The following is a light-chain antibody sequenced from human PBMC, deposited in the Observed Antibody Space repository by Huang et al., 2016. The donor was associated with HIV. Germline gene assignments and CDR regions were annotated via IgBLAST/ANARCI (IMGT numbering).Light chain of an antibody. V-gene: IGKV3-15*01. CDR1: QSVTSN. Sequence: EIVMTQSPATLSVSPGERATLSCRASQSVTSNLAWYQQKPGQAPRLLIYGASTRATGIPARFSGSGSRTEFTLTISSLQSEDFAVYYCQQYYNWPPLTFGGGTKVEIK. CDR3: QQYYNWPPLT. CDR2: GAS. J-gene: IGKJ4*01.